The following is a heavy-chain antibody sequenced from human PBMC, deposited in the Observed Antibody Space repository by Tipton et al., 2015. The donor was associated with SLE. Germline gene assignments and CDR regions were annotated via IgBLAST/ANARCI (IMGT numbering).Heavy chain of an antibody. D-gene: IGHD2/OR15-2a*01. CDR2: IWYDGRNK. J-gene: IGHJ2*01. V-gene: IGHV3-30*14. Sequence: SLRLSCAASGFTFSSYAMHWVRQAPGKGLEWVAVIWYDGRNKYYADSVKGRFTISRDNSKNTLYLQMNSLTVEDTAVYYCARFNSDSFWYFDLWGRGTLVTVSS. CDR3: ARFNSDSFWYFDL. CDR1: GFTFSSYA.